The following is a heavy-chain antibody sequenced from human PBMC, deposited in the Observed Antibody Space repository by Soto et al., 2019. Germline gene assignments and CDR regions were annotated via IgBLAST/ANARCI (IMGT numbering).Heavy chain of an antibody. V-gene: IGHV1-8*01. CDR3: ATEMTTRGMDV. CDR2: MNTNSGNT. Sequence: QVQLVQSGAEVKKPGASVKVSCKASGYTFTSYDINWVRQATGQGLEWMGWMNTNSGNTGYAQKFQGRVTMTRNTTITTASMKLSSLRSEDTAVYYCATEMTTRGMDVCGQGTTVTVSS. CDR1: GYTFTSYD. J-gene: IGHJ6*02.